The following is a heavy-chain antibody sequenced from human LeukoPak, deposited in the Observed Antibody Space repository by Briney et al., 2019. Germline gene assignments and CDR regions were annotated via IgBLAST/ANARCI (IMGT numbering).Heavy chain of an antibody. CDR2: TYYRSKWYN. CDR1: GDSVSSNSAA. D-gene: IGHD5-24*01. Sequence: SQTLSLTCAISGDSVSSNSAAWNWIRQSPSRGLEWLGRTYYRSKWYNDYAVSVKSRITINPDTSKNQFSLQLNSVTPEDTAVYYCARDRRRDGYNRFPEDYWGQGTLVTVSS. V-gene: IGHV6-1*01. CDR3: ARDRRRDGYNRFPEDY. J-gene: IGHJ4*02.